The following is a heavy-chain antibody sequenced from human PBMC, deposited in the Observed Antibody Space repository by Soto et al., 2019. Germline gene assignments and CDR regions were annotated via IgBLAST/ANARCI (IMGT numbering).Heavy chain of an antibody. V-gene: IGHV3-30-3*01. CDR2: ISYDGSNK. CDR1: GFTFSSYA. Sequence: GGSLRLSCAASGFTFSSYAMHWVRQAPGKGLEWVAVISYDGSNKYYADSVKGRFTISRDNSKNTLYLQMNSLRAEDTAVYYCARDPYRLRNYYYGMDVWGQGTTVTVSS. CDR3: ARDPYRLRNYYYGMDV. J-gene: IGHJ6*02. D-gene: IGHD4-4*01.